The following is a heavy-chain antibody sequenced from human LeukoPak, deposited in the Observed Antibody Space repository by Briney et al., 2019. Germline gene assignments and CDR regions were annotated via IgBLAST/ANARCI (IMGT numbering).Heavy chain of an antibody. D-gene: IGHD6-19*01. CDR2: IYYSGST. J-gene: IGHJ4*02. CDR3: ARGAVAGTGLFDY. V-gene: IGHV4-59*01. CDR1: GGSISSYY. Sequence: PSETLSLTCTVSGGSISSYYWSWIRQPPGKGLEGIGYIYYSGSTNYNPSLKSRVTISVDTSKNQFSLKLSSVTAADTAVYYCARGAVAGTGLFDYWGQGTLVTVSS.